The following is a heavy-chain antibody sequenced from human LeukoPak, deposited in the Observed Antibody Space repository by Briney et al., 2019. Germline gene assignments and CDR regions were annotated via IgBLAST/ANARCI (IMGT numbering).Heavy chain of an antibody. Sequence: QPGGSLRLSCSASGFTFSSYSMHWVRQAPGKGLEYVSAITSNGDGTYYADSVKGRFTISRDNSKNVLYLQMSSLRPEDTAMYYCVNRLGISYDSWGQGTLVTVSS. CDR3: VNRLGISYDS. D-gene: IGHD5-18*01. CDR2: ITSNGDGT. CDR1: GFTFSSYS. V-gene: IGHV3-64D*09. J-gene: IGHJ4*02.